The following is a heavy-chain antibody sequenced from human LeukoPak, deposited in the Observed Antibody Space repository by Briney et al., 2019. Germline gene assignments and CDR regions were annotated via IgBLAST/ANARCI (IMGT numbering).Heavy chain of an antibody. D-gene: IGHD5-18*01. CDR3: ARGVSTAMLSTNKYYYYYMDV. V-gene: IGHV1-69*05. CDR2: IIPIFGTA. CDR1: GGTFSSYA. Sequence: GASVKVSCKASGGTFSSYAISWVRQAPGQGLEWMGGIIPIFGTANYAQKFQGRVTITTDESTSTAYMELSSLRSDDTAVYYCARGVSTAMLSTNKYYYYYMDVWGKGTTVTVSS. J-gene: IGHJ6*03.